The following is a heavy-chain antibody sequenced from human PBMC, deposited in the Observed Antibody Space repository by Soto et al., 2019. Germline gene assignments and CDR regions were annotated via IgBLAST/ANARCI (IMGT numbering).Heavy chain of an antibody. J-gene: IGHJ4*02. CDR1: GFSLRNARMG. CDR2: TFSKAEK. CDR3: AAAQQEYDYVWETYRYSGFEY. D-gene: IGHD3-16*02. V-gene: IGHV2-26*01. Sequence: QVTLKESGPALVKPTETLTLTCTVSGFSLRNARMGVSWIRQPPGKALEWLAQTFSKAEKSYSTSLKSRLTISKDTSKSQVVLTMTDMDPVDTATYYCAAAQQEYDYVWETYRYSGFEYWGQGTLVTVSS.